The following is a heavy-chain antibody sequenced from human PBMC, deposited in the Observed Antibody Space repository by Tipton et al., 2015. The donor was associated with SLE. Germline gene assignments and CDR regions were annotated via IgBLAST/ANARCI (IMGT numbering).Heavy chain of an antibody. Sequence: TLSLTCTVSGGSISGGTYYWSWIRQSAGGGLQWIGRIYVGGSTNYNPSLQSRVTISADTSKNQVSLKLSSVTAADTAVYYCASGGYGSGSHYLGGWFDPWGRGTLVTVSS. CDR1: GGSISGGTYY. D-gene: IGHD3-10*01. CDR2: IYVGGST. V-gene: IGHV4-61*02. CDR3: ASGGYGSGSHYLGGWFDP. J-gene: IGHJ5*02.